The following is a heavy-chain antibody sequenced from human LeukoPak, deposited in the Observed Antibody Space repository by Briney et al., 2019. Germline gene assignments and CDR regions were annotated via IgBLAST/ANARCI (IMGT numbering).Heavy chain of an antibody. CDR3: ARVHYNWFDP. CDR1: GGSISSYY. J-gene: IGHJ5*02. V-gene: IGHV4-4*07. Sequence: SETLSLTCTVSGGSISSYYWSWIRQPAGKGLEWIGRIYTSGSTNYNPSLKSRVTISVDTPKNQFSLKLSSVTAADTAVYHCARVHYNWFDPWGQGTLVTVSS. CDR2: IYTSGST.